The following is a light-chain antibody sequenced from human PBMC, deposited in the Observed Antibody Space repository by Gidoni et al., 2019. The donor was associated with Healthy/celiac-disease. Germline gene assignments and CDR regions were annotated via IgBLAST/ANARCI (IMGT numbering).Light chain of an antibody. CDR2: GNS. CDR3: QSYDSSLSGSGV. CDR1: SSNIGAGYD. J-gene: IGLJ1*01. Sequence: TISCTGSSSNIGAGYDVHWYQQLPGTAPKLLIYGNSNRPSGVPDRFSGSKSGTSASLAITGLQAEDEADYYCQSYDSSLSGSGVFGTGTKVTVL. V-gene: IGLV1-40*01.